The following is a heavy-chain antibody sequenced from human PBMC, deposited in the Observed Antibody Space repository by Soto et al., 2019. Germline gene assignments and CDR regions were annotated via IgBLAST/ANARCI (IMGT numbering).Heavy chain of an antibody. D-gene: IGHD6-6*01. CDR2: IKQDGSEK. J-gene: IGHJ5*02. V-gene: IGHV3-7*03. CDR1: GFTFSSYW. Sequence: GGSLRLSCAASGFTFSSYWMSWVRQAPGKGLEWVANIKQDGSEKYYVDSVKGRFTISRDNAKNSLYLQMNSLRAEDTAVYYCARDALESIAARHCWFDPWGQGTLVTVSS. CDR3: ARDALESIAARHCWFDP.